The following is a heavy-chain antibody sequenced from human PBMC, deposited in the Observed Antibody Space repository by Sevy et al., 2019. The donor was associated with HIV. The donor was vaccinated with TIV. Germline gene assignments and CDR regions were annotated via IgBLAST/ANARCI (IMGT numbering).Heavy chain of an antibody. V-gene: IGHV3-30*02. CDR2: ISFDGSNK. CDR1: GLIFSHYG. Sequence: GGSLRLSCAASGLIFSHYGMHLVRQAPGKGLEWVAFISFDGSNKYYVDSVKGRFTISRDNSKNTLYLQMNSLRTEDTALYYCAKNTAAAGTGGFDYWGQGTLVTVSS. J-gene: IGHJ4*02. CDR3: AKNTAAAGTGGFDY. D-gene: IGHD6-13*01.